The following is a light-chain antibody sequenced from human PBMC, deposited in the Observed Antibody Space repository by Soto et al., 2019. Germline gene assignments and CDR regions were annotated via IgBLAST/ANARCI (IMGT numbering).Light chain of an antibody. J-gene: IGKJ1*01. CDR3: QQFGSSSWT. V-gene: IGKV3-20*01. CDR1: QSVSSSY. CDR2: GAS. Sequence: ESVLTQSPGTLSLSPGEKATLSCRASQSVSSSYFAWYQQKPGQAPRLLIYGASSRATGIPDRFSGSGSGTDFTLTVSRLEPEDFAGYYCQQFGSSSWTFGQGTKVEIK.